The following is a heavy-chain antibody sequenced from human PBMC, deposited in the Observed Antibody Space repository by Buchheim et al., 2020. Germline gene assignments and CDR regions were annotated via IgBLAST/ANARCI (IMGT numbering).Heavy chain of an antibody. Sequence: VQLLESGGGLVQPGGSLRLSCAASGFTFSSYGMHWVRQAPGKGLEWVAVISYDGSNKYYADSVKGRFTISRDNSKNTLYLQMNSLRAEDTAVYYCAKDPGIAAAGTNYFDYWGQGTL. J-gene: IGHJ4*02. CDR1: GFTFSSYG. D-gene: IGHD6-13*01. CDR3: AKDPGIAAAGTNYFDY. CDR2: ISYDGSNK. V-gene: IGHV3-30*18.